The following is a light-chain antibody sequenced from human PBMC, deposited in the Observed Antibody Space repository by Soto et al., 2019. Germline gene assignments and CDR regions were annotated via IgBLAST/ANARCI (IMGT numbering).Light chain of an antibody. CDR1: QGVSNL. CDR2: DAS. J-gene: IGKJ4*01. Sequence: EIVLTQSPDTLSLSPGDRATLSCRASQGVSNLLAWYQQRPGQAPRLLIYDASKRATGVPARFSGSGSGTDFTLTISSLEPEDFAVYYGQQRAYWPPALTFGGGTKVDI. V-gene: IGKV3-11*01. CDR3: QQRAYWPPALT.